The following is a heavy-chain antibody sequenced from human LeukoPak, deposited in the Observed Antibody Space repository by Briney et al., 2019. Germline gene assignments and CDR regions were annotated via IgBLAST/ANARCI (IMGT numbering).Heavy chain of an antibody. J-gene: IGHJ4*02. Sequence: ASVKVSCKTSGYTFTDFYMHWVRQAPGRGLKWMGWINPNSGGTNYAQNFQGRVTMTRDTSINTAYMELSRLTSDDTAVYYCARNYYLSGSYYNPGGYWGQGTLVTVSS. CDR2: INPNSGGT. D-gene: IGHD3-10*01. CDR3: ARNYYLSGSYYNPGGY. CDR1: GYTFTDFY. V-gene: IGHV1-2*02.